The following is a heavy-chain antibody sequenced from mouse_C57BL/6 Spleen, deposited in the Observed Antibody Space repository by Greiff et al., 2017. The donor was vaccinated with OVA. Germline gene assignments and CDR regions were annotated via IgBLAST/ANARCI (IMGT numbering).Heavy chain of an antibody. CDR1: GSPFPDFE. D-gene: IGHD2-5*01. CDR3: TRSDSTSYFDY. V-gene: IGHV1-15*01. J-gene: IGHJ2*01. Sequence: QVHVKQSGAELVRPGASVPLSCKASGSPFPDFEMNGVKQTPVHGLEWIGAIDPETGGTAYNQKCKGKAILTADKSSSTAYMELRSLTSEDSAVYYCTRSDSTSYFDYWGQGTTLTVSS. CDR2: IDPETGGT.